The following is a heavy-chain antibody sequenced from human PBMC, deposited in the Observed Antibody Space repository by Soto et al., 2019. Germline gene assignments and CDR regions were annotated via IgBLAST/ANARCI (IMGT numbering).Heavy chain of an antibody. J-gene: IGHJ4*02. CDR1: VFTFSSYA. V-gene: IGHV3-23*01. CDR3: AKAPPDSSSWYWFDY. Sequence: TRWSLRLSCSASVFTFSSYAMSWFRQAPGKGLEWVSAISGRSDNTYYADSVEGRFTISRDNSKNTLYLQMNSLRAEDTAVYYCAKAPPDSSSWYWFDYWGQGTLVTVSS. D-gene: IGHD6-13*01. CDR2: ISGRSDNT.